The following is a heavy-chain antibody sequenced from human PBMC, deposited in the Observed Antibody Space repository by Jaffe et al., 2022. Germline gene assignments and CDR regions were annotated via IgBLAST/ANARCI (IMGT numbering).Heavy chain of an antibody. CDR2: VSYSGDNT. D-gene: IGHD1-26*01. CDR3: VKTSGFIYYFDR. J-gene: IGHJ5*02. Sequence: EVQLLESGGDLVQPGGSLRLSCLASGFIFNDYAMSWVRQAPGTGLEWVATVSYSGDNTFYKDSFKGRFSVSRDNSKNIVFLTLTGLRVDDTAIYYCVKTSGFIYYFDRWGQGTPVTVSS. CDR1: GFIFNDYA. V-gene: IGHV3-23*01.